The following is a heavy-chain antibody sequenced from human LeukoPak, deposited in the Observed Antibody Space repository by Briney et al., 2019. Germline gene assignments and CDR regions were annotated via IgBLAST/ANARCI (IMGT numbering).Heavy chain of an antibody. CDR1: GFTFSSYG. D-gene: IGHD5/OR15-5a*01. Sequence: GRSLRLSCAASGFTFSSYGMHWVRQAPGKGLEWVAVIWYDGSNKYYADSVKGRFTISRDNSKNTLYLQMNSLRAEDTAVYYCAKTSAVSRYYYYYYMDVWGKGTTVTVSS. V-gene: IGHV3-33*06. CDR2: IWYDGSNK. CDR3: AKTSAVSRYYYYYYMDV. J-gene: IGHJ6*03.